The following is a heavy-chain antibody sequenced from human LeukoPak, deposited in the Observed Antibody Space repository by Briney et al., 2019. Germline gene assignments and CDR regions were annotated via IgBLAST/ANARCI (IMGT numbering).Heavy chain of an antibody. D-gene: IGHD3-16*01. CDR2: IYYSGST. CDR3: ARGVETLFDY. J-gene: IGHJ4*02. V-gene: IGHV4-30-4*01. CDR1: GGSISSSDYY. Sequence: SETLSLTCTVSGGSISSSDYYWSWIRQPPGKGLEWIGYIYYSGSTSYNPSLKSRVTISVDTSKNQFSLKLSSVTAADTAVYYCARGVETLFDYWGQGTLVTVSS.